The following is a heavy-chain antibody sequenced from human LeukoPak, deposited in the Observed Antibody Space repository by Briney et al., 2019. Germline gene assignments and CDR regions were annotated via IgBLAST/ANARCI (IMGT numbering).Heavy chain of an antibody. CDR2: INPNSGGT. D-gene: IGHD6-13*01. CDR3: ARPVAAAGRGGAFDI. CDR1: GYTFTGYY. Sequence: ASVKVSCKASGYTFTGYYMHWVRQAPGQGLEWMGWINPNSGGTNYAQKFQGRVTMTRDTSISTAYMELSRLRSDDTAVYYCARPVAAAGRGGAFDIWGQGTMVTVSS. J-gene: IGHJ3*02. V-gene: IGHV1-2*02.